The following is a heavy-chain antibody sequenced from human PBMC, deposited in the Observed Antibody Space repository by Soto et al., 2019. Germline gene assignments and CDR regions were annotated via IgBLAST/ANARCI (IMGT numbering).Heavy chain of an antibody. CDR3: ALGRSGSYNYYFDY. D-gene: IGHD3-10*01. CDR2: INPNSGGT. Sequence: ASVKVSCKASGYTFTGYYMRWVRQAPGQGLEWMGWINPNSGGTNYAQKFQGWVTMTRDTSISTAYMELSRLRSDDTAVYYCALGRSGSYNYYFDYWGQGTLVTVSS. J-gene: IGHJ4*02. V-gene: IGHV1-2*04. CDR1: GYTFTGYY.